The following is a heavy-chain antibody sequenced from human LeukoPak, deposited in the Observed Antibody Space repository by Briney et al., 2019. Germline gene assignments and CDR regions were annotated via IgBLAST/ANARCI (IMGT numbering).Heavy chain of an antibody. V-gene: IGHV1-18*01. D-gene: IGHD2-2*01. Sequence: ASVKVSCKASGYTFTSYGISWVRQATAQGLEWMGRISAYNGNTHYPQKLQGRVTMTPDTSTSTAYMELRSLRSDDTAVYYCARGTGLYCSSTSCFLTTVTSLGAFDIWGQGTMVTVSS. CDR3: ARGTGLYCSSTSCFLTTVTSLGAFDI. J-gene: IGHJ3*02. CDR1: GYTFTSYG. CDR2: ISAYNGNT.